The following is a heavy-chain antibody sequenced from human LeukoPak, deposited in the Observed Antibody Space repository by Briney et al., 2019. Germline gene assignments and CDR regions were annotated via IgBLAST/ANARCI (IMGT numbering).Heavy chain of an antibody. J-gene: IGHJ5*02. V-gene: IGHV1-2*02. Sequence: ASVKVSCKASGYTFTGYYMHWVRQAPGQGLEWMGWINPNSGGTNYAQKFQGRVTMTRDTSISTAYVELSRLRSDDTAVYYCARDKQAVVRGVIANWFDPWGQGTLVTVSS. CDR1: GYTFTGYY. CDR2: INPNSGGT. D-gene: IGHD3-10*01. CDR3: ARDKQAVVRGVIANWFDP.